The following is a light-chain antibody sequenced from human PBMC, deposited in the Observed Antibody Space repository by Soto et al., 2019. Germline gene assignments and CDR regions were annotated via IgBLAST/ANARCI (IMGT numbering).Light chain of an antibody. J-gene: IGKJ4*01. CDR3: QQYNNYPRT. CDR2: TAS. V-gene: IGKV1-5*03. Sequence: DIQIPQSPSTLSTNIGDRVTITCRPSQSISTLLAWYQQKPGKGPKLLIYTASSLEGGVPSRFSGSGSGTEFNITVSSLRPDDFATYYCQQYNNYPRTFGGGTKVE. CDR1: QSISTL.